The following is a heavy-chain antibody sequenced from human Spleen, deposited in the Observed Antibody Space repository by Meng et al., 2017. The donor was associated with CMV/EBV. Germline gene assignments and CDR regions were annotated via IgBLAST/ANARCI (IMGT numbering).Heavy chain of an antibody. CDR2: INSDGSIT. V-gene: IGHV3-74*01. J-gene: IGHJ4*02. CDR1: GFTFSSYW. Sequence: GGSLRLSCAASGFTFSSYWMHWVRQAPGKGLVWVSLINSDGSITTYADSVKGRFTISRDNAKNTVYLQMDSLRVEDTAVYYCRGSGWDDYWGQGTLVTVSS. D-gene: IGHD6-19*01. CDR3: RGSGWDDY.